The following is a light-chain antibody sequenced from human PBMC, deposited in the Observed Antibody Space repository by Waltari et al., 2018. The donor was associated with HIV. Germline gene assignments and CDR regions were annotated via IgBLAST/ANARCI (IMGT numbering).Light chain of an antibody. V-gene: IGLV8-61*01. CDR2: NTK. CDR1: SGSVSSPPS. J-gene: IGLJ1*01. Sequence: QTVVTQEPSLSVSPGGPVTLTSGLKSGSVSSPPSLSRYRQTPGQTPRTLIYNTKTRSAGVPDRFSGSIVGTKAALTITGAQADDESDYYCVLCFGGGMSYVFGTGTRVTVL. CDR3: VLCFGGGMSYV.